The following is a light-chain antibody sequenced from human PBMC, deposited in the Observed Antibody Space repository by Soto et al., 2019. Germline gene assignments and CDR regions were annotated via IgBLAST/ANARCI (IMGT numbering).Light chain of an antibody. CDR3: HQSYRTPS. Sequence: DIQMTQSPSSLSASEGDRITIACRASQSISDYLNWYQQKPGKAPKLLIYTATNLQDGVPSRFSGSGSGTDVTLTIRGVQPEDFAPYHCHQSYRTPSFGQGTKLEIK. V-gene: IGKV1-39*01. CDR1: QSISDY. CDR2: TAT. J-gene: IGKJ2*01.